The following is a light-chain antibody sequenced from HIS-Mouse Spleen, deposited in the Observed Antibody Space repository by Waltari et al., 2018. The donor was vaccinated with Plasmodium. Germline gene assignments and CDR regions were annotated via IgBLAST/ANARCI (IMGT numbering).Light chain of an antibody. CDR1: QSISSR. Sequence: DIQMTQSPSTLSASVGDRVTITCRASQSISSRLAWYQQKPGKAPKLLIYKASSLESGVPSRFSGSGSGTEFTLIISSLQPDDFATYYCQQYNSYPQNTFGQGTKLEIK. CDR3: QQYNSYPQNT. V-gene: IGKV1-5*03. J-gene: IGKJ2*01. CDR2: KAS.